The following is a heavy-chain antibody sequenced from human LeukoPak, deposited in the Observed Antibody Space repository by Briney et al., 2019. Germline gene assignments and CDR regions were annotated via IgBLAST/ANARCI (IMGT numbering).Heavy chain of an antibody. CDR3: ARGQYQLLLTYGMDV. CDR2: IIPIFGTA. CDR1: GYTFTNYD. V-gene: IGHV1-69*13. J-gene: IGHJ6*02. Sequence: SVKVSCKTSGYTFTNYDISWVRQAPGQGPEWMGGIIPIFGTANYAQKFQGRVTITADESTSTAYMELSSLRSEDTAVYYCARGQYQLLLTYGMDVWGQGTTVTVSS. D-gene: IGHD2-2*01.